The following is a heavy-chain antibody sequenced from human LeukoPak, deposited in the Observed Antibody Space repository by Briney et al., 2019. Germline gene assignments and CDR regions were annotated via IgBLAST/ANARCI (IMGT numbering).Heavy chain of an antibody. Sequence: PSETLSLTCTVSGGSISSSSYYWGWIRQPPGKGLEWIGSIYYSGSTYYNPSLKSRVTISVDTSKNQFSLKLSSVTAADTAVYYCAREPERAARYFDYWGQGTLVTVSS. CDR3: AREPERAARYFDY. CDR1: GGSISSSSYY. J-gene: IGHJ4*02. V-gene: IGHV4-39*07. D-gene: IGHD1-14*01. CDR2: IYYSGST.